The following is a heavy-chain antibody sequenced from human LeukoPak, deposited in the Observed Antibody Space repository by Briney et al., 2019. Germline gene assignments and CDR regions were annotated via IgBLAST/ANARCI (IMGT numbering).Heavy chain of an antibody. CDR1: GYTFTSYG. Sequence: ASVTVSCKASGYTFTSYGISWVRQAPGQGLEWMGWISAYSGNTNYAQKLQGRVTMTTDTSTSTAYMELRSLRSDDTAVYYCARIVVVPARRVYYYYGMDVWGQGTTVTVSS. CDR3: ARIVVVPARRVYYYYGMDV. V-gene: IGHV1-18*01. CDR2: ISAYSGNT. D-gene: IGHD2-2*01. J-gene: IGHJ6*02.